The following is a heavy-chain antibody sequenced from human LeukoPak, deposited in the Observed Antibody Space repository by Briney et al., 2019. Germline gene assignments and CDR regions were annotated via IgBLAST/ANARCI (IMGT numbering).Heavy chain of an antibody. V-gene: IGHV1-8*03. CDR2: MNPNSGNT. J-gene: IGHJ4*02. CDR3: ARVTLGATPLDY. CDR1: GYTFTSYD. Sequence: ASVKVSCKASGYTFTSYDINWVRQATGQGLEWMGWMNPNSGNTGYAQKFQGRVTITRNTSISTAYMELSRLRSDDTAVYYCARVTLGATPLDYWGQGTLVTVSS. D-gene: IGHD3-16*01.